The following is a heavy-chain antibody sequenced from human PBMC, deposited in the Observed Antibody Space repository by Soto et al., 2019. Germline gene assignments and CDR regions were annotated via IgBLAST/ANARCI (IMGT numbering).Heavy chain of an antibody. CDR1: GFTFSSYA. CDR3: AKHRMPGTTGEFDDY. CDR2: ISGSGGST. V-gene: IGHV3-23*01. D-gene: IGHD3-10*01. Sequence: PGGSLRLSCAASGFTFSSYAMSWVRQAPGKGLEWVSTISGSGGSTYYADPVKGRFTISRDNSKNTLYLQMDSLRAEDAAVYYCAKHRMPGTTGEFDDYWGQGTLVTVSS. J-gene: IGHJ4*02.